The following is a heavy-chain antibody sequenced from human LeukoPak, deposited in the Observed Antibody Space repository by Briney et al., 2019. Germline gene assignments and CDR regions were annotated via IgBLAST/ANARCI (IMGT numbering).Heavy chain of an antibody. CDR1: GFTFSSYA. CDR2: ISGSGGST. D-gene: IGHD1-26*01. CDR3: AKDLEVGRWELIIDY. J-gene: IGHJ4*02. V-gene: IGHV3-23*01. Sequence: GESLRLSCAASGFTFSSYAMSWVRQAPGKGLEWVSAISGSGGSTYYADSVKGRFTISRDNSKNTLYLQMNSLRAEDTAVYYCAKDLEVGRWELIIDYWGQGTLVTVSS.